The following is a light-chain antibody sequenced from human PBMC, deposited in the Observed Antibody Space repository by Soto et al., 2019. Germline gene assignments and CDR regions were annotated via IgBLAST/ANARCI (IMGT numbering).Light chain of an antibody. CDR1: SSNIVAGYD. V-gene: IGLV1-40*01. CDR3: QSYDSSLSGFYV. Sequence: QSVLTQPPSVSGAPGQRVTISCTGSSSNIVAGYDIHWYQQLPGSAPKLLIYANSNRPSGVPDRFSGSRSGTSASLAITGLQAEDEADYSCQSYDSSLSGFYVFGTGTKLTVL. CDR2: ANS. J-gene: IGLJ1*01.